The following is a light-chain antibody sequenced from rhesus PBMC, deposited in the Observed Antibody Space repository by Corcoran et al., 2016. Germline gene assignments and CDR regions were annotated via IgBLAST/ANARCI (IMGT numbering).Light chain of an antibody. CDR3: PHGYSTPFT. J-gene: IGKJ3*01. CDR2: AAS. Sequence: DIQMSQSPSSLSASVGDKVTITCRASQDISNALAWYQQKPGKVPNLLLLAASHFESGVPSRFSGSISGTDFTLTIRSLQPVDFSTYYCPHGYSTPFTFGPWTKLDIK. CDR1: QDISNA. V-gene: IGKV1-33*02.